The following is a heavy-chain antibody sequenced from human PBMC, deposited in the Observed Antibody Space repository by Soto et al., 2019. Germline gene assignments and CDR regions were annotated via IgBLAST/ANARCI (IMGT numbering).Heavy chain of an antibody. CDR1: GGSISSGDYY. Sequence: PSETLSLTCTVSGGSISSGDYYWSWIRQPPGKGLEWFGYIYHSGTYYNPSLRSRITISLDTSQNQLSLKLTSVTAADTAVYYCARAPGGYYFDYWGQGAPVTVSS. CDR3: ARAPGGYYFDY. CDR2: IYHSGT. V-gene: IGHV4-30-4*01. J-gene: IGHJ4*02. D-gene: IGHD2-15*01.